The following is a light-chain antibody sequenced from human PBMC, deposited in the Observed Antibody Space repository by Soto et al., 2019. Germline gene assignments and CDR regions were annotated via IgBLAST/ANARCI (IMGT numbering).Light chain of an antibody. V-gene: IGLV1-51*01. CDR2: DNN. Sequence: QSVLTQPPSVSAAPGQKGTIACSGSSSNIGNNYVSWYQQLPGTAPKLLIYDNNERPSGIPDRFSGSKSGTSATLGITGLQTGDEADYYCATWDFSLRAGVFGRGTKLTVL. CDR1: SSNIGNNY. CDR3: ATWDFSLRAGV. J-gene: IGLJ2*01.